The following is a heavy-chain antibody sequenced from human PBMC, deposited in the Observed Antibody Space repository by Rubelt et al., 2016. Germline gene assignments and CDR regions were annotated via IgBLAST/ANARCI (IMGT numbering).Heavy chain of an antibody. CDR1: GGSISSYY. CDR2: IYYSGST. V-gene: IGHV4-59*01. D-gene: IGHD3-3*01. Sequence: SGGSISSYYWSWIRQPPGKGLEWIGYIYYSGSTNYNPSLKSRVTISVDTSKNQFSLKLSSVTAADTAVYYCARGPAITIFGVVIWGLDYWGQGTLVTVSS. J-gene: IGHJ4*02. CDR3: ARGPAITIFGVVIWGLDY.